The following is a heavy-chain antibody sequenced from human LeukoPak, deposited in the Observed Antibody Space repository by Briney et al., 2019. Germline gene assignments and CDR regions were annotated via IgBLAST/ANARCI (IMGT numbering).Heavy chain of an antibody. D-gene: IGHD1-14*01. CDR3: ARDRLTTPYCMDV. J-gene: IGHJ6*02. V-gene: IGHV1-18*01. CDR1: GYTFTTYG. CDR2: ISAYNGNT. Sequence: APVTVSCKATGYTFTTYGISWVRQAPGQGLEWMGWISAYNGNTNYAQKLQGRVTMTTDTSTSTAYMDLRSLRSDDTAVYYCARDRLTTPYCMDVWGQGTTVTVSS.